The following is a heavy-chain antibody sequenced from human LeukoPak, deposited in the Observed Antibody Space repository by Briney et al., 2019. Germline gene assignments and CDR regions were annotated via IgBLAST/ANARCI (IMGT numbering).Heavy chain of an antibody. J-gene: IGHJ4*02. D-gene: IGHD1-26*01. CDR3: ARHMSWQWEYYFDY. CDR1: GGSFTRYY. V-gene: IGHV4-34*01. CDR2: INHSGST. Sequence: SDPLPLLCAVSGGSFTRYYGSWIRHPPGKGLEWIGEINHSGSTNYNPSLKSRLTISVDTSKNQFSLKLSSVTAADTAVYYCARHMSWQWEYYFDYWGQGTLVTVSS.